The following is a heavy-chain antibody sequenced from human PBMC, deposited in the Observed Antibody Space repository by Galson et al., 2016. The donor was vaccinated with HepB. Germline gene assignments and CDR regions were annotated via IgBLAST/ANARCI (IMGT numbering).Heavy chain of an antibody. J-gene: IGHJ1*01. CDR1: GFTFRSYA. CDR3: AKGAYYDSTGYYVPHAEYFQH. V-gene: IGHV3-23*01. CDR2: ISGGGATT. D-gene: IGHD3-22*01. Sequence: SLRLSCAASGFTFRSYAMNWVRQVPGKGLEWVSGISGGGATTYYADSVKGRFTISRDNTKNTLYLQMNSLRAEDTAVYYCAKGAYYDSTGYYVPHAEYFQHWGQGTLVTVSS.